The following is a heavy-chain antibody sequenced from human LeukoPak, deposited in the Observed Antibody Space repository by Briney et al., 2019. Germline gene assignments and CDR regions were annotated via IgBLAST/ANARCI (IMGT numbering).Heavy chain of an antibody. D-gene: IGHD3-22*01. J-gene: IGHJ4*01. CDR3: AGTPKIYFYDSSNYFDF. CDR2: IYPGDSNT. V-gene: IGHV5-51*01. Sequence: GESLEISCQASGYYFATYWIGWVRQVPGKGLEWMAIIYPGDSNTKYNPSFQGQVTISADKSINTAYLHWSSLSASDTAMYYCAGTPKIYFYDSSNYFDFWGQGTLVTVSS. CDR1: GYYFATYW.